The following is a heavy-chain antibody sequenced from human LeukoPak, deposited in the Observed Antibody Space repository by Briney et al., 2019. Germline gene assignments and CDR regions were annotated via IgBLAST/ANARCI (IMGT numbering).Heavy chain of an antibody. CDR2: IRIKTNSYAT. CDR1: GFTFSGSD. CDR3: TTLDFDY. V-gene: IGHV3-73*01. Sequence: GGSLRLSCAASGFTFSGSDMHWVRQASGKGLEWVGRIRIKTNSYATEYAASVKGRFTISRDDSKNTAYLQMNSLKTEDTAVYYCTTLDFDYWGQGTLATVSS. J-gene: IGHJ4*02.